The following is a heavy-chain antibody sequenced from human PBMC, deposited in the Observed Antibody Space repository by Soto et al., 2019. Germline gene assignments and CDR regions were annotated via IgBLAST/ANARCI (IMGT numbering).Heavy chain of an antibody. CDR1: GGSLSSYY. Sequence: SETLSLTCTVSGGSLSSYYWSWIRQPPGKGLEWIGYIYYSGSTNYNPSLKSRVTISVDTSKNQFSLKLSSVTAADTAVYYCARHTGDYWAFDYWGQGTLVTVSS. J-gene: IGHJ4*02. V-gene: IGHV4-59*08. CDR2: IYYSGST. CDR3: ARHTGDYWAFDY. D-gene: IGHD4-17*01.